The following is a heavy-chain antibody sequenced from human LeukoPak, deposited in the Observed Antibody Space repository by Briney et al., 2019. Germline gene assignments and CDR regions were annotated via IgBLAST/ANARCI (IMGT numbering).Heavy chain of an antibody. CDR3: ARDYMVRGVSDY. J-gene: IGHJ4*02. D-gene: IGHD3-10*01. V-gene: IGHV3-7*03. Sequence: GGSLRLSFAPSVFTLSIYRISAVRQAPARGREWGANIKQDGSEKYYVGSVKGRFTISRDNAKNSLYLQMNSLRAEDTAVYYCARDYMVRGVSDYWGQGTLVTVSS. CDR1: VFTLSIYR. CDR2: IKQDGSEK.